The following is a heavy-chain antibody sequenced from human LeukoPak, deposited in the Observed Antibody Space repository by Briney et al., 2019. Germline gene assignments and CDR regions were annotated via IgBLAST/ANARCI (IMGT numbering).Heavy chain of an antibody. V-gene: IGHV4-61*05. J-gene: IGHJ5*02. CDR1: GGSISTSDYL. CDR2: FYYNGAA. CDR3: VRRNYLSSRIDP. Sequence: PSETLSLTCTVSGGSISTSDYLWAWVRQAPGKGLEWIGDFYYNGAAYYNGVTSYSPSLRSRVTISVDTSKNHFSLDLTSVTAADTAAYYCVRRNYLSSRIDPWGQGTLVTVSS. D-gene: IGHD3-16*01.